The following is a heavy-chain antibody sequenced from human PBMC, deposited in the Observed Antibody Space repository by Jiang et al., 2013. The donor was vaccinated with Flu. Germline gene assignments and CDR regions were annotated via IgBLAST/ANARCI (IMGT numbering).Heavy chain of an antibody. CDR3: ARDSGSGWNWFDP. CDR1: GGSIRGYY. J-gene: IGHJ5*02. CDR2: IYYSGST. V-gene: IGHV4-59*01. Sequence: ETLSLTCGVSGGSIRGYYWSWIRQPPGKGLEWIGYIYYSGSTNYNPSLKSRVTISVDTSKNQFSLKLSSVTAADTAVYYCARDSGSGWNWFDPWGQGTLVTVSS. D-gene: IGHD6-25*01.